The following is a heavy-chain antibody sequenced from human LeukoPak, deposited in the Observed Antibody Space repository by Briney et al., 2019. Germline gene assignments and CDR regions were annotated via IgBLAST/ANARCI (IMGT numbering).Heavy chain of an antibody. V-gene: IGHV1-2*06. D-gene: IGHD1-26*01. Sequence: ASVKVSCKAAGYTFTGYYMFWVRQAPGQGLEWMGRINPNSGGTNYAQKFQGRVTMTRDTSISTAYMELSRLRSDDTAVYYCARDLFSGSYPFDPWGQGTLVTVSS. CDR3: ARDLFSGSYPFDP. CDR1: GYTFTGYY. CDR2: INPNSGGT. J-gene: IGHJ5*02.